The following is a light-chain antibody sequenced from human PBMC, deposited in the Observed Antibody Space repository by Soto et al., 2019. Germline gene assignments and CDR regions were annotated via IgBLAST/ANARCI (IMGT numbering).Light chain of an antibody. V-gene: IGKV3D-15*01. CDR3: QQYNNWPLT. CDR1: HRVSSY. CDR2: GAS. Sequence: DIVMTQSPATLSVSPGERVTLSCRASHRVSSYLAWYQQKPGQAPRLLIYGASTRATDIPARVSGSGSGTDFTLTISSLQSEEFAVYYCQQYNNWPLTFGGGTKVDIK. J-gene: IGKJ4*02.